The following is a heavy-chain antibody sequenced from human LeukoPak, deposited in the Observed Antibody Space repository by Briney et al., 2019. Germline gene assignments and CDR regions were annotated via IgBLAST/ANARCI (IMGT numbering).Heavy chain of an antibody. CDR3: ARAYHYYDFDY. J-gene: IGHJ4*02. D-gene: IGHD3-3*01. Sequence: GGSLRLSCAASGFTFSSYWMHWVRQAPGKGLVWVSRTNSDGSSTSYADSVKGRFTISRDNAKNTLYLQMNSLRAEDTAVYYCARAYHYYDFDYWGQGTLVTVSS. CDR2: TNSDGSST. CDR1: GFTFSSYW. V-gene: IGHV3-74*01.